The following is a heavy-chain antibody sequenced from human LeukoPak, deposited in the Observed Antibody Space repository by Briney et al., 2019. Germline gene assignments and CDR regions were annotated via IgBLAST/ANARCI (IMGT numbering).Heavy chain of an antibody. D-gene: IGHD5-18*01. V-gene: IGHV3-53*01. CDR3: ARPQGYTYGLDY. CDR1: GFSFRNYV. Sequence: PGGSLRLSCAASGFSFRNYVMSWVRQAPGKGLDWVSVLYSGGATYYADSVKGRFTISRDDSKNTLFLQMNSLRAEDTAAYYCARPQGYTYGLDYWGQGTLVTVSS. J-gene: IGHJ4*02. CDR2: LYSGGAT.